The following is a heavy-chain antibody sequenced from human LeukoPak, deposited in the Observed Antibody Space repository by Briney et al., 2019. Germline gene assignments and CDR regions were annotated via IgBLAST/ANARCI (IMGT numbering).Heavy chain of an antibody. D-gene: IGHD3-9*01. CDR2: ISAYNGNT. J-gene: IGHJ5*02. CDR1: GYTFTSYG. V-gene: IGHV1-18*01. Sequence: ASVKVSCKASGYTFTSYGISWVRQAPGQGLEWMGWISAYNGNTNYAQKLQGRVTMTTDTSTSTAYMELRSLRSDDTAVYYCANTPPYYGDILTGPPAFDPWGQGTLVTVSS. CDR3: ANTPPYYGDILTGPPAFDP.